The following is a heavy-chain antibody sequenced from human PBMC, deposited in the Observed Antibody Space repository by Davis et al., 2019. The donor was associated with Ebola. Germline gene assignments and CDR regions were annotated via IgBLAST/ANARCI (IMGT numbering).Heavy chain of an antibody. CDR2: IRSKANSYAT. Sequence: GGSLRLSCAASGFTFSGSAMHWVRQASGKGLEWVGGIRSKANSYATAYAASVKGRFTISRDDSKNTAYLQMNSLRTEDTAVYYCTYTYSSGEDVWGQGTTVTVSS. D-gene: IGHD6-25*01. V-gene: IGHV3-73*01. CDR1: GFTFSGSA. J-gene: IGHJ6*02. CDR3: TYTYSSGEDV.